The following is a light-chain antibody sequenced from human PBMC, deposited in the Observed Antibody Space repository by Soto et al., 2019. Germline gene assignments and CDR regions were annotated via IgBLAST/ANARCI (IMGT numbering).Light chain of an antibody. Sequence: DIQMTQSPSSLSASVGDRVTITCRASQSITNYLNWYQQKPGKAPKLLIYAASNLQSGVPSRFSGSGTGTDFTLNISSLETEDFASYYCQQTYSTPVTFGGGTKVEIK. V-gene: IGKV1-39*01. J-gene: IGKJ4*01. CDR3: QQTYSTPVT. CDR2: AAS. CDR1: QSITNY.